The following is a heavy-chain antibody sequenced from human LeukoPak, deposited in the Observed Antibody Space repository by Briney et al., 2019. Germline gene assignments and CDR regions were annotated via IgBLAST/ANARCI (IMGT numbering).Heavy chain of an antibody. CDR1: GGSISSYY. J-gene: IGHJ6*02. CDR3: ARGYCSSTSCYYPHGMDV. Sequence: PSETLSLTCTVSGGSISSYYWSWIRQPPGKGLEWVGYIYYSGSTNYNPSLKSQATISVDTSKNQFSLKLSSVTAADPAVYYCARGYCSSTSCYYPHGMDVWGQGTTVTVSS. D-gene: IGHD2-2*01. CDR2: IYYSGST. V-gene: IGHV4-59*01.